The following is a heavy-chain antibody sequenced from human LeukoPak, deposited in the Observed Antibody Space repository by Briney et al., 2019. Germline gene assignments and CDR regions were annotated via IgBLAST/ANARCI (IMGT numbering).Heavy chain of an antibody. J-gene: IGHJ4*02. V-gene: IGHV3-7*01. CDR1: GFTFTAYA. CDR3: ARGRGWVDH. CDR2: IHEDGSVT. Sequence: GGSLRLSCAASGFTFTAYAMSWFRQTPGKGLEWVANIHEDGSVTNYVDSVKGRFTISRDNARNSVYLQLNSLRAGDTALYYCARGRGWVDHWGQGTLVTVSS. D-gene: IGHD3-16*01.